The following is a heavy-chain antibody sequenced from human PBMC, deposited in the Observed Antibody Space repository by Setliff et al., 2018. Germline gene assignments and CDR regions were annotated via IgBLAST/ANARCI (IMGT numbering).Heavy chain of an antibody. Sequence: GASVKVSCKASGGTFSSYAISWVRQAPGQGLEWMGGIIPIFGTANYAQKFQGRVTITADESTSTAYMELSSLRSEDTAVYYCARDENCSGGTCHIYYHHGMDVWGQGTTVTVSS. CDR3: ARDENCSGGTCHIYYHHGMDV. D-gene: IGHD2-15*01. CDR1: GGTFSSYA. V-gene: IGHV1-69*13. J-gene: IGHJ6*02. CDR2: IIPIFGTA.